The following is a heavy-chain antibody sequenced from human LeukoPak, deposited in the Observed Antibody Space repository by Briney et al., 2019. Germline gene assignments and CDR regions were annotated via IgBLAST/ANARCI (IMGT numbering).Heavy chain of an antibody. J-gene: IGHJ4*02. Sequence: ASVKVSCKTSGYSFTTYGISWVRQAPGQGLEWMAWISGYNAKGNHAQKFQDRVTMTIHTSTSTAYMELRSLRSDDTAVYYCARDERAAAAGTTGYFDYWGQGTLVTVSS. CDR2: ISGYNAKG. V-gene: IGHV1-18*01. CDR1: GYSFTTYG. CDR3: ARDERAAAAGTTGYFDY. D-gene: IGHD6-13*01.